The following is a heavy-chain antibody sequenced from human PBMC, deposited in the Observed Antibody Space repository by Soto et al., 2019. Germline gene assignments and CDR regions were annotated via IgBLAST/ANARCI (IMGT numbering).Heavy chain of an antibody. CDR1: GFTFSNYY. CDR3: ARDRDYSPYGLDV. V-gene: IGHV3-11*01. CDR2: ISSIGTNR. J-gene: IGHJ6*02. D-gene: IGHD4-4*01. Sequence: QVQLVESGGGLVKPGGSLRLSCAASGFTFSNYYMSWVRQAPGKGLEWVSYISSIGTNRYYAESVEGRFTISRDNAKKSLYLKMNSLRAEDTAVYYCARDRDYSPYGLDVWGQGTTVTVSS.